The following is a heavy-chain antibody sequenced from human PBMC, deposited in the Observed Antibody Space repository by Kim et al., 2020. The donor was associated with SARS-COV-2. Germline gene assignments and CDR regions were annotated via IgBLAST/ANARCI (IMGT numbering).Heavy chain of an antibody. V-gene: IGHV2-70*01. J-gene: IGHJ4*02. CDR1: GFSLSTSGMC. D-gene: IGHD2-2*01. Sequence: SGPTLVNPTQTLTLTCTFSGFSLSTSGMCVSWIRQPPGKALEWLALIDWDDDKYYSTSLKTRLTISKDTSKNQVVLTMTNMDPVDTATYYCARKLGYCSSTSCSFDYWGQGTLVTVSS. CDR3: ARKLGYCSSTSCSFDY. CDR2: IDWDDDK.